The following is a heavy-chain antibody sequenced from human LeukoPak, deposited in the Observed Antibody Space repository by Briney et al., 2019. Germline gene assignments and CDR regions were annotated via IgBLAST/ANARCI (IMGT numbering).Heavy chain of an antibody. Sequence: GGSLRLSCAASGFTVITNDMTWVRQAPGKGLEWVSILYSDGNTKYADSVQGRFTISRDNSKNTLYLEMNSLSPDDTAVYYCARGVEPLAANTLAYWGQGTLVTVSS. V-gene: IGHV3-53*01. CDR2: LYSDGNT. CDR3: ARGVEPLAANTLAY. CDR1: GFTVITND. D-gene: IGHD1-14*01. J-gene: IGHJ4*02.